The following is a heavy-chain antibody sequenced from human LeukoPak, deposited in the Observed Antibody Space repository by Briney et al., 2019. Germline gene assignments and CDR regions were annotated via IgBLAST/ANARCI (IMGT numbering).Heavy chain of an antibody. D-gene: IGHD1-26*01. CDR2: IRYDGSNK. Sequence: GGSLRLSCAASGFTFSDYYISWIRQAPGKGLEWVAFIRYDGSNKYYADSVKGRFTISRDNSKNTLYLQMNSLRAEDTAVYYCAKDLLSPWDAFDIWGQGTMVTVSS. V-gene: IGHV3-30*02. J-gene: IGHJ3*02. CDR3: AKDLLSPWDAFDI. CDR1: GFTFSDYY.